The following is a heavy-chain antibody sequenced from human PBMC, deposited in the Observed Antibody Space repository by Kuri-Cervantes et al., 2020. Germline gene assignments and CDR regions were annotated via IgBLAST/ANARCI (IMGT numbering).Heavy chain of an antibody. CDR2: ISGSGGTT. D-gene: IGHD3-10*01. CDR1: GFTFSSYW. J-gene: IGHJ4*02. CDR3: AKDMAY. Sequence: GESLKISCAASGFTFSSYWMSWVRQAPGKGLEWVSAISGSGGTTYYADSVKGRFTISRDNSKNTLFLQMNTLRAEDTAVYYCAKDMAYWGQGTLVTVSS. V-gene: IGHV3-23*01.